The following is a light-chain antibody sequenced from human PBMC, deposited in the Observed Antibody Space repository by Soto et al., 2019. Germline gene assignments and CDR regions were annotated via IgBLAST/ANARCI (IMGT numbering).Light chain of an antibody. V-gene: IGLV1-44*01. CDR3: AAWDASLGGFYV. CDR2: SNN. J-gene: IGLJ1*01. CDR1: RSSVGSNT. Sequence: QSALTQPPSASLTPGQRVTISCSGSRSSVGSNTVNCYQHLPGTAPKLLIYSNNHRPSGVPDRFSASKAGASASLAISGLQSEDEGDYYCAAWDASLGGFYVFGSGTKVTVL.